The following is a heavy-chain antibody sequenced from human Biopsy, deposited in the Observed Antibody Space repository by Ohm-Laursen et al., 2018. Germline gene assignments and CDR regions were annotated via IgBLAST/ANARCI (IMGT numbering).Heavy chain of an antibody. CDR1: GISFSNYA. V-gene: IGHV3-23*01. CDR2: ISESGAAT. D-gene: IGHD5-18*01. CDR3: AKAGRGYIDY. J-gene: IGHJ4*02. Sequence: GSLRLSCTASGISFSNYAMSWVRQAPGKGLEWVAGISESGAATYHADSVRGRLTISRDNAKNTLYLQMNSLRVEDTAVYYCAKAGRGYIDYWGQGTLVIVSS.